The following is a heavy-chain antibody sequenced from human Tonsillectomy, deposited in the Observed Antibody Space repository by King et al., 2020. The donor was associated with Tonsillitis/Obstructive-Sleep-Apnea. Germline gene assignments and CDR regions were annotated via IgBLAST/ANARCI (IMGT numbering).Heavy chain of an antibody. Sequence: VQLVESGGGVVRPGGSLRLSCAASGFTFDDYGMSWVRQAPGKGLEWVSGINWNGGSTGYADSVKGRFTSSSDNAKNSLYLQMNSLRAEDTALYYCARDRGFEVAADFDYWGQGTLVTVSS. CDR3: ARDRGFEVAADFDY. V-gene: IGHV3-20*04. CDR2: INWNGGST. J-gene: IGHJ4*02. D-gene: IGHD6-25*01. CDR1: GFTFDDYG.